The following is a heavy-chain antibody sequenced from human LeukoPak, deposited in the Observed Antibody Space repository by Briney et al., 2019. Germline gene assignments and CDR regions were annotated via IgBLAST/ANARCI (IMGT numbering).Heavy chain of an antibody. CDR1: GYPFIGNY. D-gene: IGHD3-22*01. V-gene: IGHV1-2*02. CDR3: ASLSYYDLSGYFH. Sequence: ASVKVSCKASGYPFIGNYIHWVRQAPGQGLEWMGWINPNSGGTQYSQKFQGRVTLTRDTSITTGYMELSRLTSDDTAVYYCASLSYYDLSGYFHWGQGTLVTVSS. J-gene: IGHJ4*02. CDR2: INPNSGGT.